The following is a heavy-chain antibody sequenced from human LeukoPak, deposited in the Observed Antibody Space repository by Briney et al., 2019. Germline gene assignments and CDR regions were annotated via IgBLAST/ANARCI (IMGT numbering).Heavy chain of an antibody. V-gene: IGHV3-23*01. CDR2: ISVSGRNT. D-gene: IGHD5-18*01. Sequence: GGSLRLSCAASGFTFSRYAMNWVRQAPGKGLEWVSLISVSGRNTHYADSVKGRFTISRGDSKNTLYLQMNSLRAEDTAVYYCAKFQYSYGSWDYFDYWGQGTLVTVSS. CDR3: AKFQYSYGSWDYFDY. CDR1: GFTFSRYA. J-gene: IGHJ4*02.